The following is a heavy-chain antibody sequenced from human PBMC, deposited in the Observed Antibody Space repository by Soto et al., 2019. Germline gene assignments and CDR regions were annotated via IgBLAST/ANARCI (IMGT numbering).Heavy chain of an antibody. D-gene: IGHD3-16*02. J-gene: IGHJ5*02. CDR3: ARGQCYVWGSYRILDWFDP. V-gene: IGHV4-30-4*01. Sequence: QVQLQESGPGLVKPAQTLSLTCTVSGGSISSGDYYWSWIRKPPGKGLEWIGSIYYSGSTYYNLSVKSRVTISVDTSKNQFSLKLSSVTAADTAVYYCARGQCYVWGSYRILDWFDPCGQGTLVTVSS. CDR1: GGSISSGDYY. CDR2: IYYSGST.